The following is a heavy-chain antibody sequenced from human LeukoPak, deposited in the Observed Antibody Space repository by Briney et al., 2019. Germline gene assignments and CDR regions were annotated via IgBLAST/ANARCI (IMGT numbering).Heavy chain of an antibody. CDR3: ARDYSGYSGYD. J-gene: IGHJ4*02. CDR1: GFTFSSYW. Sequence: GGSLRLSCAVSGFTFSSYWMSWVRQAPGRGLEWVANIKQDGSEKYYVDSVKGRFTISRDNSKNTLYLQMNSLRADDTAVYYCARDYSGYSGYDWGQGTLVTVSS. CDR2: IKQDGSEK. V-gene: IGHV3-7*03. D-gene: IGHD5-12*01.